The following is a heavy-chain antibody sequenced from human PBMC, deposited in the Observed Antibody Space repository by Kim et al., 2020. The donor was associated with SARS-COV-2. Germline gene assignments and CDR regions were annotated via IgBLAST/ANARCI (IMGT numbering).Heavy chain of an antibody. CDR1: GFTFRTYA. Sequence: GGSLRLSCATSGFTFRTYAMSWVRQAPGKGLEWLSAISGSGATTHYADSVKGRFTIARNNSMNTLSLQMTSLRVEDTALYFCAKDGDTSTTRTDSLVIWGKGTMVTVSS. V-gene: IGHV3-23*01. D-gene: IGHD3-16*01. J-gene: IGHJ3*02. CDR3: AKDGDTSTTRTDSLVI. CDR2: ISGSGATT.